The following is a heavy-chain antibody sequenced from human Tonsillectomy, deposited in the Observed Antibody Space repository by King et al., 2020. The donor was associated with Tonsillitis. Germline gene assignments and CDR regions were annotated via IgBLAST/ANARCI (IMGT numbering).Heavy chain of an antibody. CDR3: ARVAGSYSNYMGV. Sequence: VQLVESGGGLVQPGGSLRLSCEGSGFTFRSYWISWVRQAPGKGLEWVGNINQDGSEKYYVGSVKGRFTISRENAKDSLYLQMNSLRAEDTAVYYCARVAGSYSNYMGVWGKGTTVTVSS. CDR2: INQDGSEK. V-gene: IGHV3-7*03. CDR1: GFTFRSYW. J-gene: IGHJ6*03. D-gene: IGHD1-26*01.